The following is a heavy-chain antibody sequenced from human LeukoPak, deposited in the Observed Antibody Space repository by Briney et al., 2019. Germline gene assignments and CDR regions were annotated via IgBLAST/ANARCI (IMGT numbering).Heavy chain of an antibody. Sequence: GGSLRLSCAASGFTFSGYTMEWVRQSPGKGLEWVASISTSSTYIFYADSMKGRFTISRDNSKNSLYLQMSALGAEDTAVYYCARATYYCSGGSCYVAYFDYWGQGTLVTVSS. CDR2: ISTSSTYI. CDR1: GFTFSGYT. V-gene: IGHV3-21*01. D-gene: IGHD2-15*01. CDR3: ARATYYCSGGSCYVAYFDY. J-gene: IGHJ4*02.